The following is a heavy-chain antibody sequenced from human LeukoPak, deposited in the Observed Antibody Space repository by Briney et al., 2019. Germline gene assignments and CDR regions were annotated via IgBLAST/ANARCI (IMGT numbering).Heavy chain of an antibody. Sequence: PGGSLRLSCAASGFTFSSYGMHWVRQAPGKGLEWVAFIRYDGSNKYYADSVKGRFTISRDNSKNTLYLQMNSLRAEDTAVYYCVSEKVVVPAATDDAFDIWGQGTMVTVSS. CDR2: IRYDGSNK. D-gene: IGHD2-2*01. V-gene: IGHV3-30*02. CDR1: GFTFSSYG. CDR3: VSEKVVVPAATDDAFDI. J-gene: IGHJ3*02.